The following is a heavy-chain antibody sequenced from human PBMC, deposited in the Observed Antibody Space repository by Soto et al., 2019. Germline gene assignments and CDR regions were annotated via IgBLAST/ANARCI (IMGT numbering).Heavy chain of an antibody. CDR3: ASWEGYSYASHFDY. Sequence: QVQLQESGPGLVKPSGTLSLTCAVSGGSISSSNWWSWVRQPPGKGLEWIGEIYHSGSTNYNPSLKSRVTISVDKSKNQFSLKLSSVTAAVTAVYYCASWEGYSYASHFDYWGQGTLVTVSS. J-gene: IGHJ4*02. V-gene: IGHV4-4*02. D-gene: IGHD5-18*01. CDR1: GGSISSSNW. CDR2: IYHSGST.